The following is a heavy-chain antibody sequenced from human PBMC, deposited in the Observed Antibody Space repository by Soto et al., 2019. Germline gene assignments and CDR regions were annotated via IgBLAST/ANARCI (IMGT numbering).Heavy chain of an antibody. Sequence: QVQLVQSGAEVKKPGSSVKVSCKASGGTFSSYAISWVQQAPGQGLEWMGGIIPIFGTANYAQKFQGSVTITADESTSTAYMELSSLRSEDTAVYYCARTWETTVTVYWYFDLWGRGTLDTVSS. V-gene: IGHV1-69*01. CDR1: GGTFSSYA. CDR3: ARTWETTVTVYWYFDL. J-gene: IGHJ2*01. CDR2: IIPIFGTA. D-gene: IGHD4-4*01.